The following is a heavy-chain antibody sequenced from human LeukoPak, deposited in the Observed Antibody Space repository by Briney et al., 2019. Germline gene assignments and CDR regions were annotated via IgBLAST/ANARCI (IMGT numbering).Heavy chain of an antibody. CDR1: GYTFTNYG. CDR2: ISANTGNT. Sequence: ASVKVSCKASGYTFTNYGLFWVRQAPGQGFEWMGWISANTGNTKALQSSKGRVTMTTDTATSTAYMELRSLTSVDTAVYYCARSSSGYNYRYNYGMDVWGQGTTVIVSS. J-gene: IGHJ6*02. CDR3: ARSSSGYNYRYNYGMDV. V-gene: IGHV1-18*01. D-gene: IGHD5-12*01.